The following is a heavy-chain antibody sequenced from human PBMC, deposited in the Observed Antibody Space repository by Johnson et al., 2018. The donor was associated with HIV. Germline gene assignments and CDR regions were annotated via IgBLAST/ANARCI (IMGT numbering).Heavy chain of an antibody. J-gene: IGHJ3*01. V-gene: IGHV3-7*02. CDR2: IKQDGSEK. D-gene: IGHD3-16*01. CDR1: GFTFSSYW. Sequence: VQLVESGGGLVQPGGSLRLSCAASGFTFSSYWMSWVRQDPGKGLEWVANIKQDGSEKYYVDSVKGRFTISRDNAKNILYLQMNSLRPEDTAVYYCARANLSPFGGVNDAFDVWGQGTMVTVSS. CDR3: ARANLSPFGGVNDAFDV.